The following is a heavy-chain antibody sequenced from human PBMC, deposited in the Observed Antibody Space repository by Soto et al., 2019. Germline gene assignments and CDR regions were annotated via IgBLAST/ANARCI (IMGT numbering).Heavy chain of an antibody. D-gene: IGHD6-25*01. Sequence: QVQLVESGGGVVQPGRSLRLSCAASGFTFSSYGMHWVRQAPGKGLEWVAVIWYDGSNKYYADSVKGRFTISRDNSKNALYLQMDSLRAEDTAVYYCGSRGWDSSAYCMDVWGQGTTVTVCS. CDR1: GFTFSSYG. CDR2: IWYDGSNK. CDR3: GSRGWDSSAYCMDV. J-gene: IGHJ6*01. V-gene: IGHV3-33*01.